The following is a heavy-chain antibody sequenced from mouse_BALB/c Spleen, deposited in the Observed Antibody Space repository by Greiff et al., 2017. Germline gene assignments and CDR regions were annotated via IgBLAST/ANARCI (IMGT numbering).Heavy chain of an antibody. Sequence: EVQGVESGPGLVKPSQSLSLTCTVTGYSITSDYAWNWIRQFPGNKLEWMGYISYSGSTSYNPSLKSRISITRDTSKNQFFLQLNSVTTEDTATYYCAREDFDYWGQGTTLTVSS. V-gene: IGHV3-2*02. CDR3: AREDFDY. J-gene: IGHJ2*01. CDR2: ISYSGST. CDR1: GYSITSDYA.